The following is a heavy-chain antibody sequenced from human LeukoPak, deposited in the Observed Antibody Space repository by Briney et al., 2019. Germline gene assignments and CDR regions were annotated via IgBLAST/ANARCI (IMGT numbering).Heavy chain of an antibody. V-gene: IGHV3-23*01. J-gene: IGHJ3*02. CDR2: ISGSGGST. Sequence: GGSLRLSCAASGFTFSSHGMSWVRQAPGKGLEWVSAISGSGGSTYYADSVKGRFTISRDNSKNTLYLQMNSLRAEDTAVYYCARANKGGNSGADAFDIWGQGTMVTVSS. D-gene: IGHD4-23*01. CDR1: GFTFSSHG. CDR3: ARANKGGNSGADAFDI.